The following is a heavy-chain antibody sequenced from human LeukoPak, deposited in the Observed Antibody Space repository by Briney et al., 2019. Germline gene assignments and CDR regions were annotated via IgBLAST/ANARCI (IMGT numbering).Heavy chain of an antibody. D-gene: IGHD3-10*01. V-gene: IGHV4-39*07. CDR1: GGSISSYY. J-gene: IGHJ4*02. CDR3: ARVASYGSGSYYQFDY. CDR2: IYYSGST. Sequence: SETLSLTCTVSGGSISSYYWGWIRQPPGKGLEWIGNIYYSGSTYYNPSLKSRVTISVDTSKNQFSLKLSSVTAADTAVYYCARVASYGSGSYYQFDYWGQGTLVTVSS.